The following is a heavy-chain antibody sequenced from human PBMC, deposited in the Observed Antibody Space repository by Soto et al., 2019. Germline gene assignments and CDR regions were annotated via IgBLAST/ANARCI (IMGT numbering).Heavy chain of an antibody. CDR3: AKGPYHWHDLPHPNGY. V-gene: IGHV3-23*01. D-gene: IGHD1-1*01. CDR2: MSGSGGST. J-gene: IGHJ4*02. Sequence: EVQLLESGGGLVQPGGSLRLSCAASGFTFSSYAMSWVRQAPGKGLEWVSVMSGSGGSTYYADSVKGRFTISRDNSKDTLCLQMNSLRAEDTAVYYCAKGPYHWHDLPHPNGYWGQGTLVTVSS. CDR1: GFTFSSYA.